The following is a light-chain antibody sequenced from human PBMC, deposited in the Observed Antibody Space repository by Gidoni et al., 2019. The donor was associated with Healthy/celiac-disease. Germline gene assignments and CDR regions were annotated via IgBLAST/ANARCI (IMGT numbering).Light chain of an antibody. Sequence: SYELTQPPSVSVSPGKTARITCSGDALPKQYAYWYPQKPGQAPVLVIYKDSERPSGIPERFSGPSSGTTVTLTISGVQAEDEADYYCQSADSSGTYVFVTGTKVTVL. V-gene: IGLV3-25*03. J-gene: IGLJ1*01. CDR3: QSADSSGTYV. CDR1: ALPKQY. CDR2: KDS.